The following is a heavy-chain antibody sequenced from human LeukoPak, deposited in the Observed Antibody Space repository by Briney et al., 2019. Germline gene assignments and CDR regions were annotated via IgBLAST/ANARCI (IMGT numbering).Heavy chain of an antibody. CDR2: IYYNGRT. J-gene: IGHJ4*02. CDR3: ASDYGSGSRRFDY. CDR1: GASVSSSTYS. V-gene: IGHV4-61*01. D-gene: IGHD3-10*01. Sequence: PSETLSLTCAVSGASVSSSTYSWSWIRQPPGKGLEWIAYIYYNGRTTYNPSLKSRVTISLDTSKNQFSLRLSSVTDADTAVYYCASDYGSGSRRFDYWGQGTLATVSS.